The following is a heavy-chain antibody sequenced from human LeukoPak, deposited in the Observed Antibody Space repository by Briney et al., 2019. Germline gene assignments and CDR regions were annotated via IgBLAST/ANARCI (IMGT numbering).Heavy chain of an antibody. CDR2: IYYSGCT. CDR3: TRAAAGTLPRLMPDY. V-gene: IGHV4-39*01. CDR1: GGSISSSCYY. J-gene: IGHJ4*02. Sequence: PSETLSLTCLVCGGSISSSCYYWGWIRQPPGKGVAGVGCIYYSGCTYYNPSLQRRVTISVATSHNEFSLPVTSLTAPDTAGYFCTRAAAGTLPRLMPDYWGQGTLVTVSS. D-gene: IGHD6-13*01.